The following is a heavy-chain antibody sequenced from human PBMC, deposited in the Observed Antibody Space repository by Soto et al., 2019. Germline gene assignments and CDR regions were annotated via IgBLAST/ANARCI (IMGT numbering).Heavy chain of an antibody. J-gene: IGHJ4*02. CDR1: GFTFSSYA. CDR3: AKLSGSSWRGYFDY. Sequence: GGSLRLSCAASGFTFSSYAVTWVRQAPGKGLEWVSSISGTGINTYYADSVKGRFTISRDNSKNTLYLQMNSLRAEDTAVYYCAKLSGSSWRGYFDYWGQETLVTVSS. V-gene: IGHV3-23*01. D-gene: IGHD6-13*01. CDR2: ISGTGINT.